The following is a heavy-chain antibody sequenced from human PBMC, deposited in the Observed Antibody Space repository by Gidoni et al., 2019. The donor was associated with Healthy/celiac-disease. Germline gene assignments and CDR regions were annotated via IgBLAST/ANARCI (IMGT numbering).Heavy chain of an antibody. Sequence: QVQLVQSGAEVKKPGSSVKVSCKASGGTFSSYAISWVRQAPGQGLEWMGRIIPILGIANYAQKFQGRVTITADKSTSTAYMELSSLRSEDTAVYYCARVFGYCSSTSCHHYYYYGMDVWGQGTTVTVSS. J-gene: IGHJ6*02. CDR3: ARVFGYCSSTSCHHYYYYGMDV. V-gene: IGHV1-69*09. D-gene: IGHD2-2*03. CDR2: IIPILGIA. CDR1: GGTFSSYA.